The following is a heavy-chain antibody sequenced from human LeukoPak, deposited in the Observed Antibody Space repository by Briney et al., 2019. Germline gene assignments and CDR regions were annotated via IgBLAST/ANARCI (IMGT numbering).Heavy chain of an antibody. CDR1: GYTFTSYG. J-gene: IGHJ3*02. Sequence: ASVKVSCKASGYTFTSYGISWVRQAPGQGLEWMGWISAYNGNTNYAQKLQGSVTMTRDTSISTAYMELRRLRSDETAVYYCAREAGDADAFDIWGQGTMVTVSS. CDR3: AREAGDADAFDI. D-gene: IGHD7-27*01. V-gene: IGHV1-18*01. CDR2: ISAYNGNT.